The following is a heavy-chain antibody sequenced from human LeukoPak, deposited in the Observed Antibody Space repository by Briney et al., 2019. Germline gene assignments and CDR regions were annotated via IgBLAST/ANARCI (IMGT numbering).Heavy chain of an antibody. Sequence: GGSLRLSCAASGFTVITNYMSWVRQAPGKGLEWVSVIYSDGTTHYADSVKGRFTISRDNSKNTLYLQMNSLRAEDTAVYYCAKEAPGVVRGITAAPDYWGQGTLVTVSS. CDR3: AKEAPGVVRGITAAPDY. V-gene: IGHV3-53*01. CDR2: IYSDGTT. D-gene: IGHD3-10*01. CDR1: GFTVITNY. J-gene: IGHJ4*02.